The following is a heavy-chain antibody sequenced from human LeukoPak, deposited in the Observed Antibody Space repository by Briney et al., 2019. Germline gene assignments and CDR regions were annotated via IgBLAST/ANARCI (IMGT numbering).Heavy chain of an antibody. V-gene: IGHV1-8*03. CDR2: MNPNSGNT. Sequence: ASVKVSCKASGYTFTSYDINWVRQAPGQGLEGMGWMNPNSGNTVYAQKFQGRVTITRNTSISTAYMELSSLRSEDTAVYYCARGLRFRVYYYYMDVWGKGTTVTVSS. D-gene: IGHD3-3*01. J-gene: IGHJ6*03. CDR3: ARGLRFRVYYYYMDV. CDR1: GYTFTSYD.